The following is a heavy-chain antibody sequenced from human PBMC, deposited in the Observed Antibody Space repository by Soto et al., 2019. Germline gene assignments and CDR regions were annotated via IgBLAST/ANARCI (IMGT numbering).Heavy chain of an antibody. J-gene: IGHJ6*02. CDR1: GFTFSNNA. V-gene: IGHV3-23*01. CDR3: AKVLCSTTTCYNKNYFYYYVMDV. Sequence: PGGSLRLSCAASGFTFSNNAMSWVRQAPGEGLEWVSTISGSGGITYYADSVKGRFTMSRDNSKNTLYLQMNSLRVEDTAQYYCAKVLCSTTTCYNKNYFYYYVMDVWGQGTTVTAP. CDR2: ISGSGGIT. D-gene: IGHD2-2*01.